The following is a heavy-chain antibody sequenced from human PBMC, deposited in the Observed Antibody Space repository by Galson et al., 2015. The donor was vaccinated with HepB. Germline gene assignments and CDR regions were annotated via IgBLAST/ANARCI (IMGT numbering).Heavy chain of an antibody. J-gene: IGHJ6*02. V-gene: IGHV3-33*08. D-gene: IGHD6-19*01. CDR2: IWHDGSTA. CDR1: GFNFSTFV. Sequence: SLRLSCAASGFNFSTFVMHWVRQAPGKGLEWVALIWHDGSTAYFIDSVKGRFTISRDNSKNRLYLQMNGLRVEDTAVYYCARAQTKIQQWLEDYYYNGMDVWGQGATVTVSS. CDR3: ARAQTKIQQWLEDYYYNGMDV.